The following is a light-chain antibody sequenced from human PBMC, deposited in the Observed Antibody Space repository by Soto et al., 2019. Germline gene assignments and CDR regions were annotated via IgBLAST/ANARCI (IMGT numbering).Light chain of an antibody. CDR3: QQYGNSPLVT. V-gene: IGKV3-20*01. J-gene: IGKJ5*01. CDR2: GAS. Sequence: EIVLTQSPGTLSLSPGERATLSCRASQSVSSSYLAWYQQKPGQAPRLLIYGASSRATGIPDRFSGSGSGTDFTLTISRLEPEDFAVYYCQQYGNSPLVTFGQETRLEI. CDR1: QSVSSSY.